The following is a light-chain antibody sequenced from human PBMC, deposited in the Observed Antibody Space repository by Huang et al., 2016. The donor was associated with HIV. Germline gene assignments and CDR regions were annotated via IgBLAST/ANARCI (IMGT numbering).Light chain of an antibody. CDR2: GAS. CDR1: QTVTRRS. J-gene: IGKJ2*01. V-gene: IGKV3-20*01. Sequence: EIVLTQSPGTLSLSPGERATLSCRANQTVTRRSLAWYQQRPGQAPRLLISGASSRATGIPDRFSGRGSGTDFALTISGLEPEDFVIYYCHQYGRSPPTFGRGTKLEIK. CDR3: HQYGRSPPT.